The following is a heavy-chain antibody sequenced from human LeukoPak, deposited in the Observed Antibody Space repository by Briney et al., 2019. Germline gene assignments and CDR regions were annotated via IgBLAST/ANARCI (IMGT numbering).Heavy chain of an antibody. V-gene: IGHV3-7*01. CDR2: IKQDGSEK. J-gene: IGHJ4*02. D-gene: IGHD5-18*01. CDR1: GFTFSSYW. CDR3: AREIRSLRGYSYGFDY. Sequence: GGSLRLSCAASGFTFSSYWMIWVRQAPGKGLEWVANIKQDGSEKYYVDSVKGRFTISRDNAKNSLYLQMNSLRAEDTAVYYCAREIRSLRGYSYGFDYWGQGTLVTVSS.